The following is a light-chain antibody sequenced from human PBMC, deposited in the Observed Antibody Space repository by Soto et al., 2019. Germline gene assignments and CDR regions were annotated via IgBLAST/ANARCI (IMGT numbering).Light chain of an antibody. V-gene: IGKV1-39*01. Sequence: DIQMTQSPSSLSASVGDRVTITCRASQSIDTKLSWYQQKPGKAPKLLIHAASSLQSGVPSRFSGSGSGTDFTLTISSLQPEDLAVYHWQQNYSTLYTFGQGTNLEIK. CDR1: QSIDTK. CDR2: AAS. J-gene: IGKJ2*01. CDR3: QQNYSTLYT.